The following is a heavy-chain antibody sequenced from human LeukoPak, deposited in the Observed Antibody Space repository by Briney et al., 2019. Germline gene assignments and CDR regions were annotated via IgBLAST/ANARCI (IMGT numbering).Heavy chain of an antibody. D-gene: IGHD3-10*01. CDR3: AKDYYFGSGSYDSDYYGMDV. J-gene: IGHJ6*02. V-gene: IGHV3-23*01. CDR1: GFTFSSYA. CDR2: INKSGGST. Sequence: GGSLRLSCAASGFTFSSYAMTWVRQAPGKGLEWVSTINKSGGSTYYADSVKGRFTISRDNSKNTLYLQMNSLRAEDTAVYYCAKDYYFGSGSYDSDYYGMDVWGQGTTVTVSS.